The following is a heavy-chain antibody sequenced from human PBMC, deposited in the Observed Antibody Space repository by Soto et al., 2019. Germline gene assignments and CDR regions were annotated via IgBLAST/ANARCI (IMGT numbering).Heavy chain of an antibody. V-gene: IGHV4-61*01. CDR2: IYYSGST. Sequence: SETLSLTCTVSGGSVSSGRYYWSWIRQPPGKGLEWIGYIYYSGSTNYNPSLKSRVTISVDTSKNQFSLKLSSVTAADTAVYYCARLLRYFDWTLAPDYWGQGTLVTVSS. CDR3: ARLLRYFDWTLAPDY. D-gene: IGHD3-9*01. CDR1: GGSVSSGRYY. J-gene: IGHJ4*02.